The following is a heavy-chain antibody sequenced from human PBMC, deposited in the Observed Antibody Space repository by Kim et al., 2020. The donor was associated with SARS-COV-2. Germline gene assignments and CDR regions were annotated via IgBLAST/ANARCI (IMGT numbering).Heavy chain of an antibody. CDR3: AREIEADGDLLVDY. V-gene: IGHV4-31*03. CDR2: IYYSGST. CDR1: GGSISSGGYY. Sequence: SETLSLTCTVSGGSISSGGYYWSWIRQHPGKGLEWIGYIYYSGSTYYNPSLKSRVTISVDTSKNQFSLKLSSVTAADTAVYYCAREIEADGDLLVDYWGQGTLVTVSS. D-gene: IGHD7-27*01. J-gene: IGHJ4*02.